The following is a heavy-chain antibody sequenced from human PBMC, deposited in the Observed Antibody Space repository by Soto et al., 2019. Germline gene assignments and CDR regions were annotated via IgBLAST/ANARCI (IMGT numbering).Heavy chain of an antibody. Sequence: PSETLSLTCTVSGASINNYFWNWIRQPPGKGLEWIGDIYYTGMTNCNPSLKSRLTLSVDTSKNQFSLNLYSVTAADTAVYYCTRVGSSTREFDPWGQGTLVTVSS. D-gene: IGHD2-2*01. J-gene: IGHJ5*02. CDR1: GASINNYF. CDR2: IYYTGMT. V-gene: IGHV4-59*01. CDR3: TRVGSSTREFDP.